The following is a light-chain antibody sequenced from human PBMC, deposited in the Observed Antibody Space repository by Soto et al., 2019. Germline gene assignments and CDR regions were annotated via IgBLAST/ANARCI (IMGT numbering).Light chain of an antibody. CDR1: SSDVGGYNY. J-gene: IGLJ2*01. CDR3: NSYAGSNIFGVV. Sequence: QSALTQPPSASGSPGQSVTISCTGTSSDVGGYNYVSWYQQHPGKAPKLMIYEVSKRPSGVPDRFSGSKSGNTASLTVSGLQAEDEADYYCNSYAGSNIFGVVYGGGTKVTVL. CDR2: EVS. V-gene: IGLV2-8*01.